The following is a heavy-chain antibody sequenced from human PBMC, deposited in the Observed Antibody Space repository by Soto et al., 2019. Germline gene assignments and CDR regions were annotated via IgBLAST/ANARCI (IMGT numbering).Heavy chain of an antibody. V-gene: IGHV1-18*01. CDR1: GYTFTSYG. Sequence: QVQLVQSGPEVKKPGASVKVSCKISGYTFTSYGISWVRQAPGQGLEWMGWITTDKGKTTYAQKFQGRVTMTTDTATSTAYMELRSLRSDDTAVYYCATRSPAFDYWGQGTLVAVSS. CDR2: ITTDKGKT. CDR3: ATRSPAFDY. J-gene: IGHJ4*02.